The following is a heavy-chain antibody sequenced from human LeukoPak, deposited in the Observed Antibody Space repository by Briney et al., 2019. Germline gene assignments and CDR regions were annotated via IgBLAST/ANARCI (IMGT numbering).Heavy chain of an antibody. D-gene: IGHD5-12*01. CDR3: AKDSGEYSGYDYVRPHYDYYYYGMDI. V-gene: IGHV3-30*18. CDR2: ISSDGSNK. CDR1: GFTFSSYG. J-gene: IGHJ6*02. Sequence: GGSLRLSCAASGFTFSSYGMHWVRQAPGKGLEWVAVISSDGSNKYYADSVKGRFTISRDKSKNSLYLHLNSLGAEDTAVYFCAKDSGEYSGYDYVRPHYDYYYYGMDIWGQGTTVTVAS.